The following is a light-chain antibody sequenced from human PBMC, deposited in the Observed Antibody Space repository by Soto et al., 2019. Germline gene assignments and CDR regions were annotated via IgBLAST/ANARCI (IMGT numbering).Light chain of an antibody. V-gene: IGKV3-11*01. CDR1: QSVSSY. CDR3: QQRSNWPPWFT. CDR2: DAS. J-gene: IGKJ3*01. Sequence: EIVLTQSPATLSLSPGERATLSCRASQSVSSYLAWYQQKPGQAPRLLIYDASNRATGIPARFSGSGSGTDFTLTISSLEREDFAVFYCQQRSNWPPWFTFGPGTKVDIK.